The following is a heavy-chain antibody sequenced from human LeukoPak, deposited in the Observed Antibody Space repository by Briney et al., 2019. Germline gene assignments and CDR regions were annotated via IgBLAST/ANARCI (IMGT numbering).Heavy chain of an antibody. D-gene: IGHD3-3*01. Sequence: SETLSLTCAVYGGSFSGYYWGWIRQPPGKGLEWIGEINHSGSTNYNPSLKSRVTISVDTSKNQFSLKLSSVTAADTAVYYCARGKPPIFGVVMTSLPGNNWFDPWGQGTLVTVSS. J-gene: IGHJ5*02. V-gene: IGHV4-34*01. CDR3: ARGKPPIFGVVMTSLPGNNWFDP. CDR1: GGSFSGYY. CDR2: INHSGST.